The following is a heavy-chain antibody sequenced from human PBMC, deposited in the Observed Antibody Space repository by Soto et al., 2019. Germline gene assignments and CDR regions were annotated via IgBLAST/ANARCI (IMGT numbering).Heavy chain of an antibody. CDR1: GYTFSSYS. D-gene: IGHD3-10*01. CDR2: ISAYNGNT. V-gene: IGHV1-18*01. J-gene: IGHJ2*01. Sequence: GPEVQKPGASVNVSCKASGYTFSSYSISWVRQAPGQGLEWMGWISAYNGNTNYAQKLKGRVTMTRDTYTKTVNMELRSLTSDDTAVYSCARAVYGSNSGSCYSDLWGRGTLVTVSS. CDR3: ARAVYGSNSGSCYSDL.